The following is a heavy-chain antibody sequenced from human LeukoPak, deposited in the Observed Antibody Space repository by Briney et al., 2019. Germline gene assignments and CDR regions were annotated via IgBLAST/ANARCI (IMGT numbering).Heavy chain of an antibody. CDR1: GGSISTYY. J-gene: IGHJ4*02. CDR2: ISYSGST. V-gene: IGHV4-59*08. D-gene: IGHD2/OR15-2a*01. CDR3: ARQGFYGPLDY. Sequence: SETLSLTCTVSGGSISTYYWSWVRQPPGKGLEWTGYISYSGSTNYNPSLKSRVTISVDTSKNQFSLKLSSVTAADTAVYYCARQGFYGPLDYWGQGTLVAVSS.